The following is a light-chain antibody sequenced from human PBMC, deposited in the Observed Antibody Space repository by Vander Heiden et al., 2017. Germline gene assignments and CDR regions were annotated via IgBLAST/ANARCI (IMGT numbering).Light chain of an antibody. CDR3: QQHYSMLIT. CDR1: QSVLYNSNNKNY. Sequence: DIVMTQSPDSLAVSLGERATINCKSSQSVLYNSNNKNYLTWYQQKPGQPPKLLISWASTRESGVPDRFSGGGSGADFTLTISSLQAEDVAVYYCQQHYSMLITFGPGTKVDIK. CDR2: WAS. J-gene: IGKJ3*01. V-gene: IGKV4-1*01.